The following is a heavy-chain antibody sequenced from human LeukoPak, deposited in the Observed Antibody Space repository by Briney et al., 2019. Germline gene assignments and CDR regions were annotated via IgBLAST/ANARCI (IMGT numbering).Heavy chain of an antibody. D-gene: IGHD3-22*01. J-gene: IGHJ5*02. CDR1: GFTFRTYW. CDR3: ARKKYYYDTSTYGWFDP. CDR2: INQNGSET. Sequence: PGGSLRLSCAASGFTFRTYWMTCVRQAPGKGLEWLGNINQNGSETYYVDSVKGRFTISRDNAKNSLYLQMNSLRVEDTAVYYCARKKYYYDTSTYGWFDPWGQGTLVTVS. V-gene: IGHV3-7*01.